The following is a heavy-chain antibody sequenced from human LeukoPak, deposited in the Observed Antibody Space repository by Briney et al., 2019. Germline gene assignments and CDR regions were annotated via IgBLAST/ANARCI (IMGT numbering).Heavy chain of an antibody. CDR1: GGSFSDYY. CDR3: GSRRTAMFGVIKGPIDY. V-gene: IGHV4-34*01. Sequence: SETLSLTCAVYGGSFSDYYWTWIRQPPGKGLEWIGEINHSGSPNNNPSPKSRVSISFDTSKNQFSLKLTSVTAADTVVYYCGSRRTAMFGVIKGPIDYWGQGTLVTVSS. CDR2: INHSGSP. D-gene: IGHD3-3*01. J-gene: IGHJ4*02.